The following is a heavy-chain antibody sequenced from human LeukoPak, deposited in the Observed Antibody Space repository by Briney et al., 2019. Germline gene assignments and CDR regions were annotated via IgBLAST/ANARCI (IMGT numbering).Heavy chain of an antibody. CDR3: AKPLDSSGYYATRGSSIDY. CDR1: GFTFSSYA. CDR2: ISGSGGST. Sequence: PGGSLRLSCAASGFTFSSYAMSWVRQAPGKGLEWVSAISGSGGSTYYADSVKGRFTISRDSSKNTLYLQMNSLRAEDTAVYYCAKPLDSSGYYATRGSSIDYWGQGTLVTVSS. J-gene: IGHJ4*02. D-gene: IGHD3-22*01. V-gene: IGHV3-23*01.